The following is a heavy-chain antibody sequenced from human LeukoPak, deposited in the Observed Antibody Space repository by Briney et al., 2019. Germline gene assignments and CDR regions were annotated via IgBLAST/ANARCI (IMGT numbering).Heavy chain of an antibody. J-gene: IGHJ5*02. CDR1: GYTFDSYW. V-gene: IGHV5-51*01. Sequence: GESLKISCQGSGYTFDSYWIGWVRLMPAKGLEWMGIIYPGDSDARYSPSFQGQVTFSADRSISTAYLQRSSLQASDTAMYYCARLSGSYRGWFDPWGQGTLVTVSS. D-gene: IGHD1-26*01. CDR3: ARLSGSYRGWFDP. CDR2: IYPGDSDA.